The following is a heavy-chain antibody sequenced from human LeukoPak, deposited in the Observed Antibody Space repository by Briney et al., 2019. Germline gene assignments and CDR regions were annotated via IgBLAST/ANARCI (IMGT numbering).Heavy chain of an antibody. D-gene: IGHD3-22*01. V-gene: IGHV4-4*02. CDR1: RFTFSSYSM. CDR2: IFHSATT. Sequence: GSLRLSCAASRFTFSSYSMNWVRQPPGQGLEWIGEIFHSATTNYNPSLKSRVTISVDKSKNHFSLKLSSVTAADTAVYYCARAPYYDSSGYHSAYFEYWGQGTLVTVSS. J-gene: IGHJ4*02. CDR3: ARAPYYDSSGYHSAYFEY.